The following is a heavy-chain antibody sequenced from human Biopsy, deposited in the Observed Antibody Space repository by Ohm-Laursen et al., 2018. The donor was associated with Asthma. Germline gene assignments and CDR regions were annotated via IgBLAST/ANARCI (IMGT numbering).Heavy chain of an antibody. Sequence: SETPSLTCAVSPGSINDYYWNWIRQFPGKGLEWIGYVHSTGSTRFNPSLKSRLTISVDTSVDQVSLKLTSVTAADTAVYYCARATSTWSQSGPHYFDHWGQGTTVTVSP. J-gene: IGHJ4*03. CDR2: VHSTGST. D-gene: IGHD6-13*01. CDR1: PGSINDYY. CDR3: ARATSTWSQSGPHYFDH. V-gene: IGHV4-59*01.